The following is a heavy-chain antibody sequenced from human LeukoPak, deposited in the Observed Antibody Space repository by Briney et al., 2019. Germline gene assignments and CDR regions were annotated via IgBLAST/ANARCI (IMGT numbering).Heavy chain of an antibody. V-gene: IGHV4-39*01. D-gene: IGHD4-23*01. CDR2: IYYSGST. J-gene: IGHJ4*02. CDR3: ARGRAPLSVVTRILGSYYFDY. CDR1: GGSISSSSYY. Sequence: KPSETLSLTCTVSGGSISSSSYYWGWIRQPPGKGLEWIGSIYYSGSTYYNPSLKSRVTISVNTSKNQFSLKLSSVTAADTAVYYCARGRAPLSVVTRILGSYYFDYWGQGTLVTVSS.